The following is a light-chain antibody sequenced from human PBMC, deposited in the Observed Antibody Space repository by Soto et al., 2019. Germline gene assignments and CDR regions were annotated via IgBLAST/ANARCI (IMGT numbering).Light chain of an antibody. J-gene: IGKJ5*01. V-gene: IGKV3-20*01. CDR2: GAS. CDR3: HQYGISPPVT. Sequence: EIVLTQSPGTLSLSPGERATLSCRASQSVSSSYLAWYQQKPGQAPRFLIYGASSRATGIPDRFSGSGSGADFTLTISRLEPEDFAVYYCHQYGISPPVTFGQGTRLEIK. CDR1: QSVSSSY.